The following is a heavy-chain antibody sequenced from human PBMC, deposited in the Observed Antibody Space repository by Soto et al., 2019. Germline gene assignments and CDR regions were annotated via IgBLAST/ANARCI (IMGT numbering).Heavy chain of an antibody. J-gene: IGHJ4*02. Sequence: VSLRDSCSASVFTFSSYARHWVLQAPLKGLEYVSAISSNGGSTYYADSVKGRFTISRDNSKNTLYLQMSSLRAEDTAVYYCVKDASFGGIAAAGTSDYWGQGTLVTVSS. V-gene: IGHV3-64D*06. CDR3: VKDASFGGIAAAGTSDY. D-gene: IGHD6-13*01. CDR1: VFTFSSYA. CDR2: ISSNGGST.